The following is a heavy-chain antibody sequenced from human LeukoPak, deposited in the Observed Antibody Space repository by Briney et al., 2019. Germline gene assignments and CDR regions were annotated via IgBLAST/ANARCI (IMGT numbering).Heavy chain of an antibody. CDR2: MNPNSGNT. CDR1: GYTFTSYD. D-gene: IGHD2-2*02. CDR3: ARDTRGYYYYYMDV. Sequence: ASVKVSCKASGYTFTSYDINWVRQATGQGLEWMGWMNPNSGNTGYAQKFQGRVTITRNTSISTAYMELSSLRSEDTAVYYCARDTRGYYYYYMDVWGKGTTVTVSS. J-gene: IGHJ6*03. V-gene: IGHV1-8*03.